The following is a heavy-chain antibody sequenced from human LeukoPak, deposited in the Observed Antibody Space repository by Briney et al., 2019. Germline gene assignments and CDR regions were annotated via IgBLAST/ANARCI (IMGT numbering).Heavy chain of an antibody. V-gene: IGHV1-69*04. CDR3: ARDQRWLVKPYYYYGMDV. J-gene: IGHJ6*02. D-gene: IGHD6-19*01. CDR1: GGTFSSYA. CDR2: IIPILGIA. Sequence: ASVKVSCKASGGTFSSYAISWVRQAPGQGLEWMGRIIPILGIANYAQKFQGRVTITADKSTSTAYMELSSLRSEDTAVYYCARDQRWLVKPYYYYGMDVWGQGTTVTVSS.